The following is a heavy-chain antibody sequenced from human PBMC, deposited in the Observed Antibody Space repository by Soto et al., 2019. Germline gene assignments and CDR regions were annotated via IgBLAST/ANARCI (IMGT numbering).Heavy chain of an antibody. V-gene: IGHV4-31*03. J-gene: IGHJ4*02. CDR1: GDSIGTGGYY. D-gene: IGHD3-22*01. CDR3: ATNHDDISGRTPLLFDS. CDR2: IYYSGNT. Sequence: QVQLQESGPGLVKPSQTLSLTCTVSGDSIGTGGYYWDWIRQHPGKGPEWIGYIYYSGNTYYNPSLKSRLTISLDTSKNQFSLHLSSVTAADTAVYYCATNHDDISGRTPLLFDSWGQGTLVTVSS.